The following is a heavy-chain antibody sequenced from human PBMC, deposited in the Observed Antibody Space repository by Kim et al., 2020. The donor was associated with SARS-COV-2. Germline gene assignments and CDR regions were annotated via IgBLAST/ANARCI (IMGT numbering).Heavy chain of an antibody. CDR2: ISSSSSYI. CDR3: ARPGGIAAAGPDWYFDL. CDR1: GFTFSSYS. Sequence: GGSLRLSCAASGFTFSSYSMNWVRQAPGKGLEWVSSISSSSSYIYYADSVKGRFTISRDNAKNSLYLQMNSLRAEDTAVYYCARPGGIAAAGPDWYFDLWGRGTLVTVSS. J-gene: IGHJ2*01. V-gene: IGHV3-21*04. D-gene: IGHD6-13*01.